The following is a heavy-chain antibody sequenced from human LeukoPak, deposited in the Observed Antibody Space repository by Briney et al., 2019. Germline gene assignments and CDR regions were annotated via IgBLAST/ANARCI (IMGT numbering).Heavy chain of an antibody. J-gene: IGHJ4*02. Sequence: GGSPRLSCAASGFTFSSYEMNWVRQAPGKGLEWVSYISSSGSTIYYADSVKGRFTISRDNAKNSLYLQMNSLRAEDTAVYYCARDRWGLDYWGQGTLVTVSA. V-gene: IGHV3-48*03. CDR2: ISSSGSTI. CDR3: ARDRWGLDY. D-gene: IGHD7-27*01. CDR1: GFTFSSYE.